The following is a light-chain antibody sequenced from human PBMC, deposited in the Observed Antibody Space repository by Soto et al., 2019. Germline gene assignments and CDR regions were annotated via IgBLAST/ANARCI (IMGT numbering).Light chain of an antibody. V-gene: IGLV2-14*01. Sequence: QSALTQPAAVSGSPGQSITISCTGTSSDVGGYNYVSWYQQHPGKATKLMIYDVSNRPSGVSNRFYGSKSGNTASLTISGLQAEDEADYYCSSYTSSSTLLYVFGTGTKLTVL. CDR3: SSYTSSSTLLYV. CDR1: SSDVGGYNY. CDR2: DVS. J-gene: IGLJ1*01.